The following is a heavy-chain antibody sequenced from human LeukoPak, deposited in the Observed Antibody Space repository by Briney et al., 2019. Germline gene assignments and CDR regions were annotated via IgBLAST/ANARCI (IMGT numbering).Heavy chain of an antibody. CDR2: IIPIFGTA. V-gene: IGHV1-69*13. CDR3: ARVRDYYGSGSSPLQRHNWSDP. CDR1: GGTFSSYA. D-gene: IGHD3-10*01. J-gene: IGHJ5*02. Sequence: ASVKVSCKASGGTFSSYAISWVRQAPGQGLEWMGGIIPIFGTANYAQKFQGRVTITADESTSTAYMELSSLRSEDTAVYYCARVRDYYGSGSSPLQRHNWSDPWGQGTLVTVSS.